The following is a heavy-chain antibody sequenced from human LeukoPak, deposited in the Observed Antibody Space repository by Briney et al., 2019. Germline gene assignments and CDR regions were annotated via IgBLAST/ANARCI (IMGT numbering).Heavy chain of an antibody. CDR2: ISSSSYI. V-gene: IGHV3-69-1*01. CDR3: ARDATAYCGGDCYSPNDAFDI. D-gene: IGHD2-21*02. CDR1: GFTVSSNY. Sequence: GGSLRLSCAASGFTVSSNYMSWVRQAPGKGLEWVSSISSSSYIYYADSVKGRFTISRDNAKNSLYLQMNSLRAEDTAVYYCARDATAYCGGDCYSPNDAFDIWGQGTMVTVSS. J-gene: IGHJ3*02.